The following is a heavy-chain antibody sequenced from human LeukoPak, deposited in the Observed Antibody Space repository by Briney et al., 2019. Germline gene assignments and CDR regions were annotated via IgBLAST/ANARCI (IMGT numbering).Heavy chain of an antibody. CDR1: GFTFSDYY. D-gene: IGHD2-21*02. J-gene: IGHJ4*02. CDR2: ISSSGSTI. CDR3: ARNSYCGGDCYSGDY. Sequence: PGGSLRLFCAASGFTFSDYYMSWIRQAPGKGLEWVSYISSSGSTIYYADSVKGRFTISRDNAKNSLYLQMNSLRAEGTAVHYCARNSYCGGDCYSGDYWGQGTLVTVSS. V-gene: IGHV3-11*04.